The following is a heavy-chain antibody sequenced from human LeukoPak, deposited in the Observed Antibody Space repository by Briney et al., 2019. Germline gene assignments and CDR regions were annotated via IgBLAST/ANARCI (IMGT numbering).Heavy chain of an antibody. CDR2: IYYSGST. V-gene: IGHV4-39*07. Sequence: SETLSLTCTVSGGSISSSSYYWGWIRQPPGKGLEWIGSIYYSGSTYYNPSLKSRVTISVDTSKNQFSLKLSSVTAADTAVYYCARDLGSSWYEPEYNWFDPWGQGTLVTVSS. D-gene: IGHD6-13*01. CDR1: GGSISSSSYY. CDR3: ARDLGSSWYEPEYNWFDP. J-gene: IGHJ5*02.